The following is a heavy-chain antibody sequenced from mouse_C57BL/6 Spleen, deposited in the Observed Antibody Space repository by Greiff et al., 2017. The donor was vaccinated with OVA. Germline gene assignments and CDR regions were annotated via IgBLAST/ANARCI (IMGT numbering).Heavy chain of an antibody. J-gene: IGHJ1*03. CDR1: GYTFTSYW. CDR2: IHPNSGST. CDR3: AREGYYGSSYEGYFDV. Sequence: VQLQQPGAELVKPGASVKLSCKASGYTFTSYWMHWVKQRPGQGLEWIGMIHPNSGSTNYNEKFKSKATLTVDKSSSTAYMQLSSLTSEDSAVYYCAREGYYGSSYEGYFDVWGTGTTVTVSS. D-gene: IGHD1-1*01. V-gene: IGHV1-64*01.